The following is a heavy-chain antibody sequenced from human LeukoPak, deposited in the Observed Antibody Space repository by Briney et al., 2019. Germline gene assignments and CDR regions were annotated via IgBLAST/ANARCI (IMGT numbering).Heavy chain of an antibody. CDR2: ICGSGTST. CDR3: AKSWDFDWLLSY. V-gene: IGHV3-23*01. J-gene: IGHJ4*02. Sequence: GGSLRLSCGASGFTFSNYAMNWVRQATGEGLEWVSGICGSGTSTYYADSVKGRFTISRDNSKNTLHLQMDSLRAEDTAVYYCAKSWDFDWLLSYWGQGTLVTVSS. CDR1: GFTFSNYA. D-gene: IGHD3-9*01.